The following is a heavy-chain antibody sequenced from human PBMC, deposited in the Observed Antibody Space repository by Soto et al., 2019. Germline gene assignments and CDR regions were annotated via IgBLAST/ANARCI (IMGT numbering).Heavy chain of an antibody. V-gene: IGHV3-30-3*01. J-gene: IGHJ6*02. CDR3: ARSITIFGVVIKDYYYYGMDV. CDR2: ISYDGSNK. Sequence: PGGSLRLSCAASGFTFSSYAMHWVRQAPGKGLEWVAVISYDGSNKYYADSVKGRFTISRDNSKSTLYLQMNSLRAEDTAVYYCARSITIFGVVIKDYYYYGMDVWGQGTTVTVSS. CDR1: GFTFSSYA. D-gene: IGHD3-3*01.